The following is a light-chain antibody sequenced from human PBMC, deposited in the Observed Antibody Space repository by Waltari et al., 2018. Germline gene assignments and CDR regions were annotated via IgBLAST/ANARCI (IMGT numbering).Light chain of an antibody. Sequence: QAGLTQPPSVSKGLRQTATLSCTGNRNNVGTPGEAWLQQHQGQPPKLLSYRNNNRPSGISDRFSASRSGNTAFLTISGLQPEDEADYYCSAWDSDLTVYVFGTGTKVTVL. CDR1: RNNVGTPG. CDR3: SAWDSDLTVYV. V-gene: IGLV10-54*04. J-gene: IGLJ1*01. CDR2: RNN.